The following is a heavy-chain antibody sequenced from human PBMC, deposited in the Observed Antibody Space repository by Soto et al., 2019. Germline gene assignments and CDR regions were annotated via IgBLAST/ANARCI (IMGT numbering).Heavy chain of an antibody. D-gene: IGHD2-2*01. Sequence: DVQLLESGGGLVQPGGSLRLACAASGFTFGSYGMTWVRQAPGQGLEWVSVISGGGGSIYYVDSVKGRFTISRDNSKNTLYLQMHSLRAEDTAVYYCAKTRCSSIRCYEADWYFDLWGRGTLVTVSS. CDR2: ISGGGGSI. CDR1: GFTFGSYG. V-gene: IGHV3-23*01. CDR3: AKTRCSSIRCYEADWYFDL. J-gene: IGHJ2*01.